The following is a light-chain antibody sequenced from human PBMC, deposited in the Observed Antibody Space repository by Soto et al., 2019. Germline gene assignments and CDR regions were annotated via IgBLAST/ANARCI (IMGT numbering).Light chain of an antibody. CDR1: SSDLGSYDL. CDR2: EVT. V-gene: IGLV2-23*02. Sequence: QSVLTQPDSVSGSPGQSITISCTGTSSDLGSYDLVSWYQQHPGKAPKLMVYEVTKRPSGVSNRFSGSKSGNTASLTISGLQAEDEADYSCSSYAGSGTFYVFGSGTKVNVL. CDR3: SSYAGSGTFYV. J-gene: IGLJ1*01.